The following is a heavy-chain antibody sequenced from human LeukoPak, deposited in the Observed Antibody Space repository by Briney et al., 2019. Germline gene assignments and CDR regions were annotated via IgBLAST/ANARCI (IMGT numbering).Heavy chain of an antibody. CDR2: IYYSGRT. Sequence: KPSETLSLTCTVSGGSISSSGYYWGWIRQPPGKGLEWIGSIYYSGRTYDNPSLKSRVTISVDTSKNQFSLRLSSVTAADTAVYYCARSTYYDLDYWGQGSLATVSS. CDR3: ARSTYYDLDY. J-gene: IGHJ4*02. D-gene: IGHD3-22*01. CDR1: GGSISSSGYY. V-gene: IGHV4-39*01.